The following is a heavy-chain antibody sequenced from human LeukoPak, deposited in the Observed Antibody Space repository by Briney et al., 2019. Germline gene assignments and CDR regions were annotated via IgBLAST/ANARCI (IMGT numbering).Heavy chain of an antibody. CDR2: ISYDGSNK. CDR3: ARGRVAVAKHYYYYYGMDV. J-gene: IGHJ6*04. D-gene: IGHD6-19*01. CDR1: GFTFSSYG. Sequence: GGSLRLSCAASGFTFSSYGMHWVRQAPGKGLEWVAVISYDGSNKYYADSVKGRFTISRDNSKNTLYLRMNSLRAEDTAVYYCARGRVAVAKHYYYYYGMDVWGKGTTVTVSS. V-gene: IGHV3-30*03.